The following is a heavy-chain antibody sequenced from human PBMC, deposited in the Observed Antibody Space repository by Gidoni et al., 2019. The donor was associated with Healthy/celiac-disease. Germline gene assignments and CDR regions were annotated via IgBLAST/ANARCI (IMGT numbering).Heavy chain of an antibody. CDR2: ISGSGGST. V-gene: IGHV3-23*01. J-gene: IGHJ4*02. Sequence: EVQLLESGGGLVQPGGSRRLSCAASGFTFSSYAMSWVRQAPGKGLEWVSAISGSGGSTYYSDSVKGRFTISRDNSKNTLYLQMNSLRAEDTAVYYCANDRWGTMYYFDYWGQGTLVTVSS. CDR1: GFTFSSYA. D-gene: IGHD3-16*01. CDR3: ANDRWGTMYYFDY.